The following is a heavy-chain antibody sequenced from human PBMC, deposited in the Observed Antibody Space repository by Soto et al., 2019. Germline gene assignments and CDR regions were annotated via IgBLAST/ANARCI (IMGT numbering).Heavy chain of an antibody. CDR2: IIPIFGTA. V-gene: IGHV1-69*13. CDR3: ASSMLISGSYPAYYYGMDV. D-gene: IGHD1-26*01. Sequence: SVKVSCKASGGTFSIYAISWVRQAPGQGLEWLGGIIPIFGTANYAQKFQGRVTITADESTSTAYMELSSLRSEDTAVYYCASSMLISGSYPAYYYGMDVWGQGTTVTVSS. J-gene: IGHJ6*02. CDR1: GGTFSIYA.